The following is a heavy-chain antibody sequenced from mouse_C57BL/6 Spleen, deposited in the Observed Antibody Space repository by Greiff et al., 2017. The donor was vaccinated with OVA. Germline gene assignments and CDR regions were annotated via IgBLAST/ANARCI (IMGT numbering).Heavy chain of an antibody. V-gene: IGHV1-55*01. CDR1: GYTFTSYW. D-gene: IGHD1-1*01. Sequence: QVQLQQPGAELVKPGASVKMSCKASGYTFTSYWITWVKQRPGQGLEWIGDIYPGSGSTNYNEKFKSKATLTVATSSSTAYKQLSSLTSEDSAVYYCANLHYYGSTYAMDYWGQGTSVTVSS. CDR2: IYPGSGST. J-gene: IGHJ4*01. CDR3: ANLHYYGSTYAMDY.